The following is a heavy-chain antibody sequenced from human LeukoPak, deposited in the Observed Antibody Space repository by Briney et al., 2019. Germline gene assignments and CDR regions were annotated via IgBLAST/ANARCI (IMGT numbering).Heavy chain of an antibody. CDR3: AKGERGSCSSAVDC. CDR2: ISSSSSYI. J-gene: IGHJ4*02. CDR1: GFTFSSYS. D-gene: IGHD2-15*01. Sequence: PGGSLRLSCAASGFTFSSYSMNWVRQAPGKGLEWVSSISSSSSYIYYADSVKGRFTISRDNAKNSLYLQMNSLRAEDTAVYYCAKGERGSCSSAVDCWGQGTLVTVSS. V-gene: IGHV3-21*04.